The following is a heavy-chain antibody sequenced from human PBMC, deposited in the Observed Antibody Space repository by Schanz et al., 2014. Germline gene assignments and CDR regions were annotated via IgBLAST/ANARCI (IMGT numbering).Heavy chain of an antibody. D-gene: IGHD2-2*02. J-gene: IGHJ6*03. CDR1: GGTFSSYT. Sequence: VQLEQSGAEVKKPGSSVKVSCKASGGTFSSYTISWVRQAPGQGLEWMGRIIPILGIANYAQNFQGRVTITADKSTSTADMELTSLRSEVTAVYYCAGTYCSSTSGYTGYSYMDVWGKGTTVTVSS. CDR3: AGTYCSSTSGYTGYSYMDV. CDR2: IIPILGIA. V-gene: IGHV1-69*02.